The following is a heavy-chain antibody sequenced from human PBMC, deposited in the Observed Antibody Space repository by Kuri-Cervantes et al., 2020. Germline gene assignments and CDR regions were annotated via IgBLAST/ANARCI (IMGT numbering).Heavy chain of an antibody. CDR2: IYHTGST. Sequence: SETLSLTCAVSGYSISSGFYWGWTRQPPGKGLEWIGIIYHTGSTYYNPSLKSRVTISVDTSKNQFSLKLSSVTAADTAVYYCAGGARRQATKFDYWGQGTLVTVSS. CDR1: GYSISSGFY. V-gene: IGHV4-38-2*01. J-gene: IGHJ4*02. D-gene: IGHD5-24*01. CDR3: AGGARRQATKFDY.